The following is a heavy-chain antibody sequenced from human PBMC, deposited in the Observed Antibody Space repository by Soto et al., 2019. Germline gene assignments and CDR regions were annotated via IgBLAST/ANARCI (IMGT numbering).Heavy chain of an antibody. V-gene: IGHV3-53*01. CDR2: IYSGGRT. CDR1: GFTVSSYY. Sequence: GGSLRLSCAASGFTVSSYYMSWVRQAPGKGLEWVSVIYSGGRTYYADSVKGRITISRDNSKNTMYRQMNSLRAEDTAVYYCTRGTGAFDYWGQGTLVTVSS. D-gene: IGHD1-1*01. CDR3: TRGTGAFDY. J-gene: IGHJ4*02.